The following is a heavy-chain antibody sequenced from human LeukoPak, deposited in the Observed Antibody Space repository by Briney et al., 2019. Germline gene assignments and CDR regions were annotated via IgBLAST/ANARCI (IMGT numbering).Heavy chain of an antibody. CDR2: ISTFNANT. Sequence: ASVTVSCKASGYTFSTYGITWVRQAPGQGLEWMGWISTFNANTLYTQKLQGRVTMTTDTSTNTAYMELRNLRSDDTAVYYCARVTSKYNYGLRNPFDVWGQGTMVTVSS. CDR1: GYTFSTYG. V-gene: IGHV1-18*01. J-gene: IGHJ3*01. CDR3: ARVTSKYNYGLRNPFDV. D-gene: IGHD5-18*01.